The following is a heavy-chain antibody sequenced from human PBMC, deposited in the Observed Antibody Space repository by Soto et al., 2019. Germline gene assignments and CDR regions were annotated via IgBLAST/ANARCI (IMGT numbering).Heavy chain of an antibody. J-gene: IGHJ6*02. Sequence: PSETLSLTCTASGDSIRSSSHYWAWNRQPPGKGLEWIGGFYYSGSPYYNPSLKSRVTISVDTSKEQFSLKLDSVTAADTAVYYCARHSPPFFYGSGPWDVWGQGTTVTVSS. CDR2: FYYSGSP. D-gene: IGHD3-10*01. CDR1: GDSIRSSSHY. V-gene: IGHV4-39*01. CDR3: ARHSPPFFYGSGPWDV.